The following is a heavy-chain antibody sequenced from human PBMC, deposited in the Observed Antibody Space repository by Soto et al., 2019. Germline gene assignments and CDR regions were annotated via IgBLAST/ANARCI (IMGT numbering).Heavy chain of an antibody. V-gene: IGHV1-18*01. CDR2: ISAYNGNT. D-gene: IGHD3-22*01. CDR3: ARKDYYDGGGYPGHFNY. J-gene: IGHJ4*02. Sequence: ASVTVSCKPSGYTFTSYGISWVRQAPGQGLEWMGWISAYNGNTNYAQKLQGRVTMTTDTSTSTAYMELRSLRSDDTAVYYCARKDYYDGGGYPGHFNYWGQEPLFTFS. CDR1: GYTFTSYG.